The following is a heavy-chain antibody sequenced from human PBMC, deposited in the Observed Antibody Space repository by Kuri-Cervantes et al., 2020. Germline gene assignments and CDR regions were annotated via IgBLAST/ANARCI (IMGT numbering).Heavy chain of an antibody. CDR1: GFTFSSYD. J-gene: IGHJ6*02. CDR2: IGTAGDT. Sequence: GESLKISCAASGFTFSSYDMHWVRQATGKGLEWVSAIGTAGDTYYPGSVKGRFTISRDNSKNTLYLQMNSLRAEDTAVYYCARDRRSRYYYYYYGMDVWGQGTTVTVSS. D-gene: IGHD5-24*01. CDR3: ARDRRSRYYYYYYGMDV. V-gene: IGHV3-13*01.